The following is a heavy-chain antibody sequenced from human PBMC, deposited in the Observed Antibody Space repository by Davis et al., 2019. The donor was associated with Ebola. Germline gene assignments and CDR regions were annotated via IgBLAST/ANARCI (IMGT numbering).Heavy chain of an antibody. V-gene: IGHV3-23*01. D-gene: IGHD2-2*01. CDR2: ISGSGGST. CDR1: GFTFSSYA. Sequence: GESLKISCAASGFTFSSYAMSWVRQAPGKGLEWVSAISGSGGSTYYADSVKGRFTISSDNSKNTLYLQMNSLRAEDTAVYYCAKLVVPAASPFDPWGQGTLVTVSS. CDR3: AKLVVPAASPFDP. J-gene: IGHJ5*02.